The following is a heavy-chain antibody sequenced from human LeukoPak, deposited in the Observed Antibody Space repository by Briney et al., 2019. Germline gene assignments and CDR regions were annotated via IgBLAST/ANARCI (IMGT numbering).Heavy chain of an antibody. D-gene: IGHD6-13*01. J-gene: IGHJ4*02. CDR3: ERVLGQLPPL. CDR2: ISSDGGNR. Sequence: GGFLRLSCVASRFTFSIYAMHWVRQTPRKGLEWVAVISSDGGNRYYGGSVKGRVTISRDNSKNTLYLQINSLRTEDTAVYYCERVLGQLPPLWGQGTLVTVSS. V-gene: IGHV3-30*04. CDR1: RFTFSIYA.